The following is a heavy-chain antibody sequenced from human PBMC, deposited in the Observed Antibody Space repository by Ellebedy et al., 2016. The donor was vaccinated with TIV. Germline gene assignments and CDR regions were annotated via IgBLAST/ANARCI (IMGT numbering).Heavy chain of an antibody. CDR3: ARSSAPNGDYGY. Sequence: AASVKVSCKASGYTFTSYYMHWARQAPGQGLEWMGIINPSGGSTSYAQKFQGRVTMTRDTSTSTVYMELSSLRSEDTAVYYCARSSAPNGDYGYWGQGTLVTVSS. D-gene: IGHD4-17*01. V-gene: IGHV1-46*01. J-gene: IGHJ4*02. CDR1: GYTFTSYY. CDR2: INPSGGST.